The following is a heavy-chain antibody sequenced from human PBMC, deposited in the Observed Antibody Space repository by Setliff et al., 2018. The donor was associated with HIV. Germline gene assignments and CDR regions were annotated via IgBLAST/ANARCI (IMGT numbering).Heavy chain of an antibody. J-gene: IGHJ4*02. CDR2: ISNDETTT. CDR3: VRGPIHGGFDF. D-gene: IGHD3-16*01. CDR1: GFTFTSYW. Sequence: GGSLRLSCVASGFTFTSYWMHWARQVPGKGPVWASCISNDETTTNYADSVKGRFTVSRDNAKNTVYLQMNSLRAEDTAVYYCVRGPIHGGFDFWGQGALVTVSS. V-gene: IGHV3-74*01.